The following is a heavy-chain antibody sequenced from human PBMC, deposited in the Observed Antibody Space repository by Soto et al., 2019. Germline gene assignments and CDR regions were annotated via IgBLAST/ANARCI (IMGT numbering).Heavy chain of an antibody. J-gene: IGHJ4*02. CDR2: MYYSGST. D-gene: IGHD3-22*01. CDR3: ASLTYSSGYVDY. CDR1: GASLSSSNYY. Sequence: PSETLSLTCTVSGASLSSSNYYWGWIRQPPGKGLEWIGNMYYSGSTYYNSSLQSRVTMSVDTSKNQFSLKLSSVTAADTAVYFCASLTYSSGYVDYWGQGTLVTVSS. V-gene: IGHV4-39*01.